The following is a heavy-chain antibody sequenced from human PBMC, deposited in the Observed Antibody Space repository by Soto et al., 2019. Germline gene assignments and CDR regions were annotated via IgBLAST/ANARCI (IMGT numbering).Heavy chain of an antibody. CDR1: GGTLSDYA. Sequence: QVQLVQSGAEVKTPGSSVKVSCKASGGTLSDYATSWVRQAPGQGLEWMGGIMPTVDSANYAQNFQGRLTISADESTSTAKLELSSLRSVDTAVYYCAVAAVREIMARESSGMAVWGQGTTVIVSS. D-gene: IGHD3-10*01. V-gene: IGHV1-69*01. CDR2: IMPTVDSA. J-gene: IGHJ6*02. CDR3: AVAAVREIMARESSGMAV.